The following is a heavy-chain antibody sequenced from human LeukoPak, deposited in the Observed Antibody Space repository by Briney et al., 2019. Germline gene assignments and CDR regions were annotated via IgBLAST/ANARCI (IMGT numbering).Heavy chain of an antibody. CDR2: INPNSGGT. J-gene: IGHJ4*02. D-gene: IGHD2-2*01. Sequence: ASVKVSCKASGYTFTGYYMHWVRQAPGQGLEWMGWINPNSGGTNYVQKFQGRVTMTRDTSISTAYMELSRLRSDDTAVYYCARLTYQLLIDYWGQGTLVTVSS. CDR3: ARLTYQLLIDY. V-gene: IGHV1-2*02. CDR1: GYTFTGYY.